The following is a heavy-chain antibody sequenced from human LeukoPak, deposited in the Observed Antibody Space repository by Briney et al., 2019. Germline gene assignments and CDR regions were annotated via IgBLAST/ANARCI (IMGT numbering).Heavy chain of an antibody. Sequence: ASVKVSCKASGYTFTSYGISWVRQAPGQGLEWMGWISAYNGNTNYAQKLQGRVTMTTDTSTSTAYMELRSLRSDDTAVYYCARDGDIAVVVAEPRHYYYGMDVWGQGTTVTVSS. CDR2: ISAYNGNT. CDR1: GYTFTSYG. J-gene: IGHJ6*02. V-gene: IGHV1-18*01. D-gene: IGHD2-15*01. CDR3: ARDGDIAVVVAEPRHYYYGMDV.